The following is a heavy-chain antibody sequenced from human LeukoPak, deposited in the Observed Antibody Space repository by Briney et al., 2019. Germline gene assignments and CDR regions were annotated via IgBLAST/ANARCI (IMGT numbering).Heavy chain of an antibody. V-gene: IGHV4-39*01. D-gene: IGHD6-13*01. CDR1: GGSISSYY. CDR3: ARPAIISVAAGTVWFDP. J-gene: IGHJ5*02. Sequence: PSETLSLTCTVSGGSISSYYWGWIRQPPGKGLEWIGSIYYSGSTYYNPSLKSRVTISVDTSKNQFSLKLSSVTAADTAVYYCARPAIISVAAGTVWFDPWGQGTLVTVSS. CDR2: IYYSGST.